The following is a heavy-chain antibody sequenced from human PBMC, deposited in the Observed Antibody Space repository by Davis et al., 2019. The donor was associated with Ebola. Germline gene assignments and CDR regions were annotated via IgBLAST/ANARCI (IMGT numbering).Heavy chain of an antibody. CDR1: GGSVSSGSYY. CDR3: ARRAPMDV. Sequence: MPSETLSLTYTVSGGSVSSGSYYWSWIRQPPGKGLEWIGYIYYSGTTYYNPSLKSRVTISVDTSKNQFSLKLSSVTAADTAVYYCARRAPMDVWGQGTTVTVSS. J-gene: IGHJ6*02. V-gene: IGHV4-39*01. CDR2: IYYSGTT.